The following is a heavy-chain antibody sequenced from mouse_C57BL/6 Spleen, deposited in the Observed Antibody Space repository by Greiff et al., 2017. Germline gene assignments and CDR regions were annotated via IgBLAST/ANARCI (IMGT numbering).Heavy chain of an antibody. CDR1: GYTFTSYW. V-gene: IGHV1-61*01. J-gene: IGHJ4*01. CDR3: AREEEICDGLRGDSMDY. CDR2: IYPSDSET. Sequence: QVQLQQPGAELVRPGSSVKLSCKASGYTFTSYWMDWVKQRPGQGLEWIGNIYPSDSETHYNQKFKDKAILTVDKSSSTAYMQLSSLTSEDSAVYLCAREEEICDGLRGDSMDYWGQGTSDTVSS. D-gene: IGHD2-3*01.